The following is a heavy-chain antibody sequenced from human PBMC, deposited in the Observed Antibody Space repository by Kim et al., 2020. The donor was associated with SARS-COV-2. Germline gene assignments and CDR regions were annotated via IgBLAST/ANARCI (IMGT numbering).Heavy chain of an antibody. V-gene: IGHV1-46*01. D-gene: IGHD2-15*01. CDR3: ARDQGYCSGGSCYSPHDY. J-gene: IGHJ4*02. CDR1: GYTFTSYY. CDR2: INPSGGST. Sequence: ASVKVSCKASGYTFTSYYMHWVRQAPGQGLEWMGIINPSGGSTSYAQKFQGRVTITRDTSTSTVYMELSSLRSEDTAVYYCARDQGYCSGGSCYSPHDYWGQGTLVTVSS.